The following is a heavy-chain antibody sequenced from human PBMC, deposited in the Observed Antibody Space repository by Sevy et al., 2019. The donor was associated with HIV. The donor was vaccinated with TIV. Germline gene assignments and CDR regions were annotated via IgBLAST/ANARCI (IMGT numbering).Heavy chain of an antibody. V-gene: IGHV3-15*01. D-gene: IGHD5-12*01. CDR2: IKSEIDGGAI. Sequence: GESLKISCAASGFTFSSAWMSWVRQAPGKGLEWVGRIKSEIDGGAIDYAAPVKGIFSISREDSKNTGYLQMNSLKTEDTAVYYCITDPGYRGYDEEVINYYYYGMDVWGQGTTVTVSS. J-gene: IGHJ6*02. CDR1: GFTFSSAW. CDR3: ITDPGYRGYDEEVINYYYYGMDV.